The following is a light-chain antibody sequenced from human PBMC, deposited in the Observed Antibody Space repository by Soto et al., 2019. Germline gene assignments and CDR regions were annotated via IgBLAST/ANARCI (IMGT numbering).Light chain of an antibody. J-gene: IGKJ4*01. Sequence: EIALTQSPSTHPSSPGESATISCTASQSVTSRYLAWYQQKPGQAPRLLIYGISSRAAGIPDRFSGSGSGTGFTLTISRLEPEDFAVYFCQQYGRSLTFGGGTKVDI. V-gene: IGKV3-20*01. CDR1: QSVTSRY. CDR2: GIS. CDR3: QQYGRSLT.